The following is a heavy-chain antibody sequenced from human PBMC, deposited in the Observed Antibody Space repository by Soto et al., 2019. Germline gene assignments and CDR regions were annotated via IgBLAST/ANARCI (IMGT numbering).Heavy chain of an antibody. CDR1: GRSFSGYY. CDR3: ARGRKEQLVRRGFLDS. D-gene: IGHD1-1*01. J-gene: IGHJ4*02. CDR2: INDSGST. V-gene: IGHV4-34*01. Sequence: SETLSLTCAVYGRSFSGYYWGWIRQPPGKGLEWIGEINDSGSTDYNPSLKNRVTISVDKSKNQFSLNLSSVTAADAAVYYCARGRKEQLVRRGFLDSWGQGTLVTVSS.